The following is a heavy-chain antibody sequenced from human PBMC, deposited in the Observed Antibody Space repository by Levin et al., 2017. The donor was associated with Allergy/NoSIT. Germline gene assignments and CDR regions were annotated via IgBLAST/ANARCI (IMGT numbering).Heavy chain of an antibody. Sequence: GESLKISCAASGFTFSSYGMHWVRQAPGKGLEWVAVIWYDGSNKYYADSVKGRFTISRDNSKNTLYLQMNSLRAEDTAVYYCARDYSIGAVAGLDYWGQGTLVTVSS. CDR1: GFTFSSYG. V-gene: IGHV3-33*01. CDR2: IWYDGSNK. D-gene: IGHD6-19*01. J-gene: IGHJ4*02. CDR3: ARDYSIGAVAGLDY.